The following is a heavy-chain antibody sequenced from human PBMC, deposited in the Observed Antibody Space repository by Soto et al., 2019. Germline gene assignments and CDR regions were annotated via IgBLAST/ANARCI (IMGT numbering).Heavy chain of an antibody. D-gene: IGHD2-2*01. CDR1: GFSCTTYGVG. V-gene: IGHV2-5*02. Sequence: KESGPTLVKPTQTLTLTCTFSGFSCTTYGVGVGWIRQAPGKAPEWLALIYWDDQKTFRSSLESRLTITKDTSKDQVVLTITNMDPVDTATYYCTKKGQYHDSSACGRDCYMDVWGKGTTVTVSS. CDR3: TKKGQYHDSSACGRDCYMDV. J-gene: IGHJ6*04. CDR2: IYWDDQK.